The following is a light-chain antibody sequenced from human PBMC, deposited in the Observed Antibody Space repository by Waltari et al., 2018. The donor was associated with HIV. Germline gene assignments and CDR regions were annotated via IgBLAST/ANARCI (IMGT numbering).Light chain of an antibody. CDR1: SGSVSTSYY. V-gene: IGLV8-61*01. CDR3: VLYMGSGISV. CDR2: STN. J-gene: IGLJ3*02. Sequence: QTVVTQEPSFSVSPGGTVTLTCGLRSGSVSTSYYPSWYQQTPGQAPRTLIYSTNPRSSGVPDRFSGSILGNKAALTITGAQADDESDYYCVLYMGSGISVFGGGTKLTVL.